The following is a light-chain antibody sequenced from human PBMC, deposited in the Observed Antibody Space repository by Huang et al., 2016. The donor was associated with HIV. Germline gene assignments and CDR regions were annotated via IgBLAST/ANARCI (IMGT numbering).Light chain of an antibody. CDR1: QSISTY. CDR3: LQSDSFPRT. J-gene: IGKJ1*01. CDR2: AAS. Sequence: DIQMTQSPSSLSASVGDRVSITCRASQSISTYLNWYQQKPGKAPKLLIYAASILESGVPSRFSGSGSGTDFTLTISSLQPEDFATYYCLQSDSFPRTFGQGTKVQ. V-gene: IGKV1-39*01.